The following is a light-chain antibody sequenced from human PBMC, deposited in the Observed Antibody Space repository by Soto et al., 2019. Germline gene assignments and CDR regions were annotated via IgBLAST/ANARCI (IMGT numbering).Light chain of an antibody. J-gene: IGKJ2*01. Sequence: QMTQSPSTLSASVGDRVTITCRASQSINKWVAWYQQKSGRAPKLLMYDAATLQSGVPSRFSGTGSGADFNLTISSLQPEDFATYYCQQYNFGYTFGQGTRLDIK. CDR3: QQYNFGYT. CDR2: DAA. CDR1: QSINKW. V-gene: IGKV1-5*01.